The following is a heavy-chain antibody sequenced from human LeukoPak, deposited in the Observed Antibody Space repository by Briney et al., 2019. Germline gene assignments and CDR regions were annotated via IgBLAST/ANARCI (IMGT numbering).Heavy chain of an antibody. CDR1: GYTFTSYG. V-gene: IGHV1-69*04. D-gene: IGHD3-22*01. CDR3: ARDHYDSSGYYPRSWFDP. CDR2: IIPILGIA. J-gene: IGHJ5*02. Sequence: SVKVSCKASGYTFTSYGISWVRQAPGQGLEWMGRIIPILGIANYAQKFQGRVTITADKSTSTAYMELSSLRSEDTAVYYCARDHYDSSGYYPRSWFDPWGQGTLVTVSS.